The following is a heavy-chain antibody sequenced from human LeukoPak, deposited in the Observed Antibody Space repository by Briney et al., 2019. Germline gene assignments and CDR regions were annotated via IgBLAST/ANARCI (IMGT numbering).Heavy chain of an antibody. D-gene: IGHD6-13*01. CDR1: GFTFSSYE. CDR3: ATGAGQYSSRRNDP. CDR2: ISSSGSTI. J-gene: IGHJ5*02. Sequence: GGSLRLSCAASGFTFSSYEMNWVRQAPGKGLEWVSYISSSGSTIYYADSVEGRFTISRDNAKNSLYLQMNSLRAEDTAVYYCATGAGQYSSRRNDPWGQGTLVTVSS. V-gene: IGHV3-48*03.